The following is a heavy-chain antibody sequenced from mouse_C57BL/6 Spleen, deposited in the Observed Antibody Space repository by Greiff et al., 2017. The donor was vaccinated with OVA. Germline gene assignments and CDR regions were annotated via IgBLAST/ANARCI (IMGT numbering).Heavy chain of an antibody. CDR1: GFTFSDYG. Sequence: EVQLQGSGGGLVKPGGSLKLSCAASGFTFSDYGMHWVRQAPEKGLEWVAYISSGSSTIYYADTVKGRFTISRDNAKNTLFLQMTSLRSEDTAMYYCASDYGYYAMDYWGQGTSVTVSS. CDR2: ISSGSSTI. V-gene: IGHV5-17*01. J-gene: IGHJ4*01. D-gene: IGHD1-1*02. CDR3: ASDYGYYAMDY.